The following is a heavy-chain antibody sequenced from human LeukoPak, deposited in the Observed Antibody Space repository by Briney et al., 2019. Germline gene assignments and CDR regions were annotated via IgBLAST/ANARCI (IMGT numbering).Heavy chain of an antibody. CDR1: GFIFGDNW. J-gene: IGHJ4*02. CDR3: GRWGVSAGLDY. D-gene: IGHD3-10*01. CDR2: INPHGTEK. V-gene: IGHV3-7*01. Sequence: GGSLRLSCVASGFIFGDNWMGWVRQAPGMGLEWVANINPHGTEKYYADSLEGRFSVSRDNAKNSVYLKMNSLRVEDAAIYYCGRWGVSAGLDYWGQGALVTVSS.